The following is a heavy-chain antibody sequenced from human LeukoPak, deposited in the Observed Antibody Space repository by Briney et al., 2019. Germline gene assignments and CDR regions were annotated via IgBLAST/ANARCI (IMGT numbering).Heavy chain of an antibody. J-gene: IGHJ5*02. D-gene: IGHD2-2*01. CDR3: ARDPRRLGYCSSTSCYFLWFDP. CDR2: ISSSSSYI. CDR1: GFTSSSYN. V-gene: IGHV3-21*01. Sequence: GGSLRLSCAASGFTSSSYNMNWVRQAPGKGLEWVSSISSSSSYIYYADSVKGRFPLSRDNAKNSLYLHLNRMRAEDTAVYYCARDPRRLGYCSSTSCYFLWFDPWGQGTLVTVSS.